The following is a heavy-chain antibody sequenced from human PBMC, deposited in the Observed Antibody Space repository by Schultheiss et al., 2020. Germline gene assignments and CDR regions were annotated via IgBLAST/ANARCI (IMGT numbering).Heavy chain of an antibody. CDR2: INPNSGGT. CDR3: AAAVTIFGVVIRLDP. D-gene: IGHD3-3*01. J-gene: IGHJ5*02. V-gene: IGHV1-2*06. CDR1: GYTFTSYG. Sequence: ASVKVSCKASGYTFTSYGISWVRQAPGQGLEWMGRINPNSGGTNYAQKFQGRVTMTSDRSVSTAFMELSSLRSEDTAVYYCAAAVTIFGVVIRLDPWGQGTLVTVSS.